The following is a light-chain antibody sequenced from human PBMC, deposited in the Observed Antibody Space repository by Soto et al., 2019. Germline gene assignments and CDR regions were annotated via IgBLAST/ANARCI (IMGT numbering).Light chain of an antibody. CDR2: DVT. CDR3: ASWDAGRNGWV. J-gene: IGLJ3*02. V-gene: IGLV2-11*01. Sequence: QSALTQPRSVSGSPGQSVTISCTGTSSDVGGYNFVSWYQQHPGKAPKLMIYDVTQRPSGVPDRFSGSKSDNTASLTISGLQGEDEADYYCASWDAGRNGWVFGGGTKLTVL. CDR1: SSDVGGYNF.